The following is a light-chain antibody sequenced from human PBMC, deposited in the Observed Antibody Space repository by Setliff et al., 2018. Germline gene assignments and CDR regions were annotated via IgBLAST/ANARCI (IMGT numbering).Light chain of an antibody. CDR1: QSVSSSY. CDR2: GAS. Sequence: EIVLTQSPGTLSLSQGERATLSCRASQSVSSSYLAWYQQKPGQAPRLLIYGASSRATGIPDRFSGSGSGTDCTLTISRLEPEDFAVYYCQQYGSSPGRTFGQGTKVDIK. J-gene: IGKJ1*01. CDR3: QQYGSSPGRT. V-gene: IGKV3-20*01.